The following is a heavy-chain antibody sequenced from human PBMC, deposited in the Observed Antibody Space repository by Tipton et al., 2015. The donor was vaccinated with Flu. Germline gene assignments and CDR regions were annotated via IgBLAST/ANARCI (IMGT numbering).Heavy chain of an antibody. CDR2: INHSGST. CDR3: AVRAFGDPVDH. V-gene: IGHV4-34*01. J-gene: IGHJ4*02. D-gene: IGHD3-3*01. CDR1: GRSFSGYY. Sequence: TLSLTCAVSGRSFSGYYWSWIRQPPGKGLEWIGEINHSGSTNYNPSLKSRVTISVDTSKNQFSLRLRSVTVADTAVYYCAVRAFGDPVDHWGQGILVTVSS.